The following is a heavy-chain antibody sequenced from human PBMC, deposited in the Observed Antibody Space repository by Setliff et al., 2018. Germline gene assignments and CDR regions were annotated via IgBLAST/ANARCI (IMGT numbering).Heavy chain of an antibody. CDR2: IHVSGTTT. D-gene: IGHD4-17*01. CDR3: ARDPNGDYVGSFDP. Sequence: SLRLSCAASGFTFADYGMNWVRQAPGKGLEWVSSIHVSGTTTYYADSVKGRFTISRDNSRNILYLQMNSLRAEDTASYYCARDPNGDYVGSFDPWGQGILVTVSS. CDR1: GFTFADYG. J-gene: IGHJ5*02. V-gene: IGHV3-23*01.